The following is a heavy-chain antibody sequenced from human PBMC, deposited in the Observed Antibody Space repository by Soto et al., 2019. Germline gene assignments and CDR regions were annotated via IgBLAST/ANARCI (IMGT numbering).Heavy chain of an antibody. CDR1: WYSITSGYY. CDR2: IHHSGST. Sequence: SETLSLTCAVSWYSITSGYYWGLIRQPPVKGLECIGSIHHSGSTYYKPSLKSRVTISVDTSKKQFSMKLSSVNDPDTAVYYCARHTLDIVQNWFDPWGQRTLVNVSS. D-gene: IGHD3-16*02. V-gene: IGHV4-38-2*01. CDR3: ARHTLDIVQNWFDP. J-gene: IGHJ5*02.